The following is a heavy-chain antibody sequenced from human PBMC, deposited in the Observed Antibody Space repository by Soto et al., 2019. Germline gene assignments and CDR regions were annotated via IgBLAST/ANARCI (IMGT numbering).Heavy chain of an antibody. CDR3: ARDNDRLQLGGNYYYVLDV. D-gene: IGHD4-4*01. CDR1: GGPFSSSA. J-gene: IGHJ6*02. CDR2: IIPLFRTP. V-gene: IGHV1-69*12. Sequence: QVQLVQSGAEMKEPGSSVKVSCKTSGGPFSSSAISWLRQAPGQGLAWMGGIIPLFRTPDYAQKFQGRVTIAADESTSTAYMELSSLRSEDTAVYYCARDNDRLQLGGNYYYVLDVWGQGTTITVSS.